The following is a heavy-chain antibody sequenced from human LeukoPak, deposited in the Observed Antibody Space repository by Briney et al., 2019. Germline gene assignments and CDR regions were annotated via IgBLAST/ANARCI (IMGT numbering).Heavy chain of an antibody. CDR2: ISGSGGST. V-gene: IGHV3-23*01. Sequence: GGSLKLSCAASAFTFSSYAVSWVRQAPGKGLEWVSTISGSGGSTYYADSVKGRFTISRDNSKNTLYLQMNSLRAEDTAVYYCARDTDYYGSGRHGYFDHWGQGTLVTVSS. D-gene: IGHD3-10*01. J-gene: IGHJ1*01. CDR3: ARDTDYYGSGRHGYFDH. CDR1: AFTFSSYA.